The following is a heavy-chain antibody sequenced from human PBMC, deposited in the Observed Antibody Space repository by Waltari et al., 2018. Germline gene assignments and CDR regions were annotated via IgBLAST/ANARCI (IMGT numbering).Heavy chain of an antibody. V-gene: IGHV3-30*04. CDR2: ISKEGKNT. J-gene: IGHJ4*02. Sequence: QVHLVESGGGGVQPGGSLRLSCAGSGFIVSSFTLHGVRQAPGKGLEWVAFISKEGKNTKYADSAKGRFTISRDKSTNTLYLEMNSLRGEDTAVYYCARDPHGGDHYFDHWGQGTLVTVSS. CDR3: ARDPHGGDHYFDH. D-gene: IGHD2-21*02. CDR1: GFIVSSFT.